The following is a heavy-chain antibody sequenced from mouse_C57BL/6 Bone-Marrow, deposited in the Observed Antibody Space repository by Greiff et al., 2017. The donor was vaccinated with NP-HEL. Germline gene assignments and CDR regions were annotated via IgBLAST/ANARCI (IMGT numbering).Heavy chain of an antibody. J-gene: IGHJ4*01. CDR2: IYPGDGDT. CDR1: GYAFSSSW. Sequence: QVHVKQSGPELVKPGASVKISCKASGYAFSSSWMNWVKQRPGKGLEWIGRIYPGDGDTNYNGKFKGKATLTADKSSSTAYMQLSSLTSEDSAVYFWARSRGYYGFYAMDYWGQGTSVTVSS. CDR3: ARSRGYYGFYAMDY. V-gene: IGHV1-82*01. D-gene: IGHD1-2*01.